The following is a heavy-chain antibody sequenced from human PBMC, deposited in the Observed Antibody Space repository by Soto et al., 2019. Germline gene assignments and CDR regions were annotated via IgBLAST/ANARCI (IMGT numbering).Heavy chain of an antibody. V-gene: IGHV3-74*01. CDR3: ARDRCSGGSCYAG. J-gene: IGHJ4*02. D-gene: IGHD2-15*01. CDR2: INSGGSST. Sequence: GGSLRLSCAASGFTFSSYWMHWVRQAPGKGLVWVSRINSGGSSTSYADSVKGRFTISRDNAKNMLYLQMNSLGAEDTAGYYCARDRCSGGSCYAGWGQGTLVTVSS. CDR1: GFTFSSYW.